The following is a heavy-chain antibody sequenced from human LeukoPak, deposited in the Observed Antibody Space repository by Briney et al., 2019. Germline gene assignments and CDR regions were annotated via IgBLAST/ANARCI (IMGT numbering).Heavy chain of an antibody. Sequence: KPSETLSLTCTVSGYSISSGYYWGWIRPPPGKGLEWIGSIYHSGSTYYNPSLKSRVTISVDTSKNQFSLKLSSVTAADTAVYYCASSGGRGDYFDYWGQGTLVTVSS. CDR3: ASSGGRGDYFDY. CDR2: IYHSGST. D-gene: IGHD3-10*01. CDR1: GYSISSGYY. V-gene: IGHV4-38-2*02. J-gene: IGHJ4*02.